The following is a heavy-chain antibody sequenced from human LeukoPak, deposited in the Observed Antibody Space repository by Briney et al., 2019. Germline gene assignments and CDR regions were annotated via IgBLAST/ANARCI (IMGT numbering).Heavy chain of an antibody. CDR3: AKDSGWILFDD. D-gene: IGHD2-2*03. CDR1: GFIFDNYA. Sequence: GRSLRLSCAASGFIFDNYAMYWVRQAPGKGLEWVSSITWNSDKIKYADSVRGRFTISRDNAKNSLYLQMDSLRAEDTAVYYCAKDSGWILFDDWGQGTLVTVSS. V-gene: IGHV3-9*01. CDR2: ITWNSDKI. J-gene: IGHJ4*02.